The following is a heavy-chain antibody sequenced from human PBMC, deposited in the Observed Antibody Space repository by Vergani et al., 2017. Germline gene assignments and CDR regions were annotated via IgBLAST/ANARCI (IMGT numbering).Heavy chain of an antibody. CDR1: GGSFSGYY. J-gene: IGHJ5*02. CDR2: INHSGST. V-gene: IGHV4-34*01. Sequence: QVQLQQWGAGLLKPSETLSPTCAVYGGSFSGYYWSWIRQPPGKGLEWIGEINHSGSTNYNPSLKSRVTISVDTSKNQFSLKLSSVTAADTAVYYCARSLNYYGSGRGWFDPWGQGTLVTVSS. CDR3: ARSLNYYGSGRGWFDP. D-gene: IGHD3-10*01.